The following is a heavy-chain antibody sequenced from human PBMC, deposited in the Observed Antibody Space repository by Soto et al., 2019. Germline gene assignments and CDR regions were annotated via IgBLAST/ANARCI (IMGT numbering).Heavy chain of an antibody. CDR3: ARAANYNSLWDYYYYGMDV. V-gene: IGHV1-69*13. D-gene: IGHD1-1*01. Sequence: VALVKVSCKASGGTFSSYAISWVRQAPGQGLEWMGGIIPIFGTANYAQKFQGRVTITADESTSTAYMELSSLRSEDTAVYYCARAANYNSLWDYYYYGMDVWGQGTTVTVSS. CDR2: IIPIFGTA. J-gene: IGHJ6*02. CDR1: GGTFSSYA.